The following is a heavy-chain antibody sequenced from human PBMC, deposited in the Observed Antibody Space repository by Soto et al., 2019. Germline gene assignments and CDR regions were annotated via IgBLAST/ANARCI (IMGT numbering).Heavy chain of an antibody. CDR2: IYYSGST. CDR1: GGSISSGDYY. Sequence: SETLSLTCTVSGGSISSGDYYWSWIRQPPGKGLEWIGYIYYSGSTYYNPSLKSRVTISVDTSKNQFSLKLTSVTAADTAVYYCAMIPVDTYMIYWFDPWGQGTLVTVSS. D-gene: IGHD3-16*01. CDR3: AMIPVDTYMIYWFDP. J-gene: IGHJ5*01. V-gene: IGHV4-30-4*02.